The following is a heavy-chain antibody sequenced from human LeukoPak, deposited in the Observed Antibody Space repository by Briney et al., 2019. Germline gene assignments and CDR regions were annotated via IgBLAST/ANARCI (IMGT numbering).Heavy chain of an antibody. D-gene: IGHD3-10*01. J-gene: IGHJ4*02. CDR2: ISSSSSSI. Sequence: AGGSLRLSCAASGFTFSTYSMNWVRQAPGKGLEWVSYISSSSSSIYYADSVKGRFTISRDNAKNSLSLQMNSLRDEDTAVYYCARDFRGLGSYSDYWGQGTLVTVFS. V-gene: IGHV3-48*02. CDR1: GFTFSTYS. CDR3: ARDFRGLGSYSDY.